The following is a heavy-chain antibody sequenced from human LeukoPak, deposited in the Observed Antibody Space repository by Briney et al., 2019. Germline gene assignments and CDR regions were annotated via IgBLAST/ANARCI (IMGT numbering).Heavy chain of an antibody. CDR1: GFTFSSYA. Sequence: GGSLRLSCAASGFTFSSYAMSWVRQAPGKGLEWVSSISGSGDSTYYADSVKGRFTISRDNSKNTLYLQMNSLRAEDTAVYYCAKASRLLHGSGSYPGYFDYWGQGTLVTVSS. CDR2: ISGSGDST. D-gene: IGHD3-10*01. J-gene: IGHJ4*02. CDR3: AKASRLLHGSGSYPGYFDY. V-gene: IGHV3-23*01.